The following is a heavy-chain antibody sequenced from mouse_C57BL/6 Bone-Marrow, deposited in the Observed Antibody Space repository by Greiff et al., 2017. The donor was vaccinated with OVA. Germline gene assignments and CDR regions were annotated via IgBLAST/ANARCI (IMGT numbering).Heavy chain of an antibody. CDR2: INPYNGGT. Sequence: VQLQQSGPVLVKPGASVKMSCKASGYTFTDYYMNWVKQSHGKSLEWIGVINPYNGGTSYNQKFKGKATLTVDKSSITAYMELNSLTSEDSAVYDCALYDYGRAWFAYWGQGTLVTVSA. J-gene: IGHJ3*01. V-gene: IGHV1-19*01. CDR3: ALYDYGRAWFAY. CDR1: GYTFTDYY. D-gene: IGHD1-1*01.